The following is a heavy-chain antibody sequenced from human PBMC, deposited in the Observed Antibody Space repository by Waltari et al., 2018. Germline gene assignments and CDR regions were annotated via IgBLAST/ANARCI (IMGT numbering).Heavy chain of an antibody. Sequence: QVQLVQSAAEVKKSGSSVKVFCKASGGTFSSYAISSVRQAPGPGLERMGGIIPILGIANYAQKFQGRVTITADKSTSTAYMELSSLRSEDTAVYYCARDRRHSFSSSTTGPVDAFDIWGQGTMVTVSS. J-gene: IGHJ3*02. D-gene: IGHD6-13*01. CDR2: IIPILGIA. V-gene: IGHV1-69*10. CDR3: ARDRRHSFSSSTTGPVDAFDI. CDR1: GGTFSSYA.